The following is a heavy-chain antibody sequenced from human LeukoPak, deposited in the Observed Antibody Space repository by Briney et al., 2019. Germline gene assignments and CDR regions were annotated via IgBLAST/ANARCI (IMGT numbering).Heavy chain of an antibody. D-gene: IGHD5-24*01. V-gene: IGHV3-48*01. Sequence: GGSLRLSCAASGFTFRRYSMNWIRQAPGKGLEWISYINEGSNNIFCADSVKGRFTISRDNAKNSLHLQMNSLRVDDTAVYYCARDDLTNGYNGNFWGQGTLVTVSS. CDR3: ARDDLTNGYNGNF. J-gene: IGHJ4*02. CDR1: GFTFRRYS. CDR2: INEGSNNI.